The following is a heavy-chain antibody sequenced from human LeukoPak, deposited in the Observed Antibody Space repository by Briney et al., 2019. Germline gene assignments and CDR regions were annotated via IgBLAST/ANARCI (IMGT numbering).Heavy chain of an antibody. J-gene: IGHJ6*02. CDR3: AKAQDYGGNHGLYYYYGMDV. Sequence: GGSLRLSCAASGFTFSTYGMHWVRQAPGKGLEWVAVIWYDGNNKYYADSMKGRFTISRDNSKNTLYLQMNSLRAEDTAVYYCAKAQDYGGNHGLYYYYGMDVWGQGTTVTVSS. CDR2: IWYDGNNK. CDR1: GFTFSTYG. D-gene: IGHD4-23*01. V-gene: IGHV3-33*06.